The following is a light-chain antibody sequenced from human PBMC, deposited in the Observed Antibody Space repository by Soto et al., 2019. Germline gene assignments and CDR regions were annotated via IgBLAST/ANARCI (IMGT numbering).Light chain of an antibody. V-gene: IGLV1-51*01. Sequence: QSVLTQPASVSAAPGQTVTIACSGSKSNIGRNYLSWYQQLPGTAPKLVIYDINKRPSGIGDRFSGSKSGTSAALGITGLQTGDEAYYFCASWDTNLSAVVFGGGTKLTVL. CDR2: DIN. CDR1: KSNIGRNY. CDR3: ASWDTNLSAVV. J-gene: IGLJ3*02.